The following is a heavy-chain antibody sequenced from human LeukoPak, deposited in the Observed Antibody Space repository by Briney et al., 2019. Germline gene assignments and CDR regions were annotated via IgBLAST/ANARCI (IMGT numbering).Heavy chain of an antibody. CDR1: GYGFTYYW. CDR2: IFSGNCDT. CDR3: ARSPRNGYTHGVYDI. V-gene: IGHV5-51*01. Sequence: GGALRISSKGSGYGFTYYWIGWGRQMPGKGGEWMGIIFSGNCDTTYSASFQGQVSISADKSMSTAYLQWSSLKASDTGMYYCARSPRNGYTHGVYDIWGQGTLVTVSS. J-gene: IGHJ3*02. D-gene: IGHD5-24*01.